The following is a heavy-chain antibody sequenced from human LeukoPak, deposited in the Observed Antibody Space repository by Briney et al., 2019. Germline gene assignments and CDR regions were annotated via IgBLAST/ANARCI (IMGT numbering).Heavy chain of an antibody. CDR2: ISSDGSNT. J-gene: IGHJ4*02. D-gene: IGHD6-19*01. CDR3: AKASTRIAVAGTMNY. V-gene: IGHV3-74*01. CDR1: GFTFSSYW. Sequence: PGGSLRLSCTASGFTFSSYWMHWVRQAPGKGLVWVARISSDGSNTNYADSVKGRFTISRDNSKNTLYLQMNSLRAEDTAVYYCAKASTRIAVAGTMNYWGQGTLVTVSS.